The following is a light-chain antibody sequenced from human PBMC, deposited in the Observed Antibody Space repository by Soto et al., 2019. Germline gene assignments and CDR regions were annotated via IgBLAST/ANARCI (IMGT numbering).Light chain of an antibody. J-gene: IGKJ2*01. CDR2: GAS. CDR1: QSVSSSY. CDR3: QQSGSSGYT. V-gene: IGKV3-20*01. Sequence: EIVLTQSPGTLSLSPGERATLSCRASQSVSSSYLAWYQQKPGQAPRLLIYGASRRATGIPDRFSRSGSGTDFTLTISRLEPEDFAVYYWQQSGSSGYTFGQGTKLEIK.